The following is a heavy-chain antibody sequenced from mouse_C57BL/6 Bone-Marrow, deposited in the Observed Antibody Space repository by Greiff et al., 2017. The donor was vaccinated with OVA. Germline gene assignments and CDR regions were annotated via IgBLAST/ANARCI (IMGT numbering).Heavy chain of an antibody. CDR2: ISSGSSTI. CDR1: GFTFSDYG. CDR3: ARTAQGFAY. D-gene: IGHD3-2*02. Sequence: EVKLVESGGGLVKPGGSLKLSCAASGFTFSDYGMHWVRQAPEKGLEWVAYISSGSSTIYYADTVKGRFTISRDNAKNTLFLQMTSLRSEDTAMYYCARTAQGFAYWGQGTLVTVSA. J-gene: IGHJ3*01. V-gene: IGHV5-17*01.